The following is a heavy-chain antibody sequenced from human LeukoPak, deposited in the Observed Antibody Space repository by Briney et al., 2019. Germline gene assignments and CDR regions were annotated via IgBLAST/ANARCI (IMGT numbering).Heavy chain of an antibody. CDR1: GGSISSSSYY. V-gene: IGHV4-61*01. D-gene: IGHD1-7*01. Sequence: SETLSLTCTVSGGSISSSSYYWGWIRQPPGKGLEWIGYIYYSGSTNYNPSLKSRVTISVDTSKNQFSLKLSSVTAADTAVYYCARDLESDNWNWGAFDIWGQGTMVTVSS. CDR2: IYYSGST. CDR3: ARDLESDNWNWGAFDI. J-gene: IGHJ3*02.